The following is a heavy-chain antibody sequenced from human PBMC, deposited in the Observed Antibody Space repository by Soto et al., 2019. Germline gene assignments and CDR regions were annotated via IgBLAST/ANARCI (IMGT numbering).Heavy chain of an antibody. Sequence: SETLSLTCAVYGGSFSGYYWSWIRQPPGKGLEWIGEINHSGSTNYNPSLKSRVTISVDTSKNQFSLKLSSVTAADTVVYYCARGGLLLWFGELRYNWFDPWGQGTLVT. CDR3: ARGGLLLWFGELRYNWFDP. J-gene: IGHJ5*02. D-gene: IGHD3-10*01. V-gene: IGHV4-34*01. CDR1: GGSFSGYY. CDR2: INHSGST.